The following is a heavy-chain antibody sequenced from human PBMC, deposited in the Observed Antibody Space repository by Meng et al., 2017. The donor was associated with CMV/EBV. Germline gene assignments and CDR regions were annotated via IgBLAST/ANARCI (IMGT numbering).Heavy chain of an antibody. D-gene: IGHD6-13*01. J-gene: IGHJ4*02. Sequence: GGSLRLSCKGSGYSFTSYWIGWVRQMPGKGLEWMGIIYPGDSDTRYSPSFQGQVTISADKSISTAYLQWSSLKASDTAMYYCARPGPRGIAAADYWGQGTPVTVSS. CDR3: ARPGPRGIAAADY. CDR1: GYSFTSYW. CDR2: IYPGDSDT. V-gene: IGHV5-51*01.